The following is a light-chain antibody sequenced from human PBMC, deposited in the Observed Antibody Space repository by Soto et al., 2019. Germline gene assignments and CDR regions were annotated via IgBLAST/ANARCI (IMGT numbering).Light chain of an antibody. Sequence: EIVLTQSPGTLSLSPGERATLSCRASQSVSSSYFAWYQQKPGQPPRLLIYGASSRATGIPDRFSGSGSGTDFTLTISRLEPEDFAVYYFQQYGTSPWTFGQGTKVEIK. CDR1: QSVSSSY. J-gene: IGKJ1*01. CDR2: GAS. CDR3: QQYGTSPWT. V-gene: IGKV3-20*01.